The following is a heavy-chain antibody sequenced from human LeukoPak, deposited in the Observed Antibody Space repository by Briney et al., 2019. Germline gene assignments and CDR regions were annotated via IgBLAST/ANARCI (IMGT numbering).Heavy chain of an antibody. D-gene: IGHD5-12*01. J-gene: IGHJ3*02. CDR3: ARDSGYEARAFDI. CDR2: ISSYESDK. V-gene: IGHV3-30*03. Sequence: GGSLRLSCAASGFTFNNYGLHWVRQAPGKGLEWVAAISSYESDKYYADSVKGRFTVSRDNFKDTLYLQVNSLRAEDTAVYYCARDSGYEARAFDIWGQGTMVTVSS. CDR1: GFTFNNYG.